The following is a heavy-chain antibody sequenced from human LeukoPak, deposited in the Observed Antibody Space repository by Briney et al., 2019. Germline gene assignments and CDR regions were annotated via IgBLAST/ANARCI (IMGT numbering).Heavy chain of an antibody. V-gene: IGHV1-18*01. Sequence: ASVKVSCKASGYTFTSYGISWVRQAPGQGLEWMGGISAYNGNTNYAQKLQGRVTMTTDTSTSTAYMELRSLRSDDTAVYYCARDRPGDTARGYDYWGQGTLVTVSS. D-gene: IGHD5-18*01. CDR2: ISAYNGNT. J-gene: IGHJ4*02. CDR1: GYTFTSYG. CDR3: ARDRPGDTARGYDY.